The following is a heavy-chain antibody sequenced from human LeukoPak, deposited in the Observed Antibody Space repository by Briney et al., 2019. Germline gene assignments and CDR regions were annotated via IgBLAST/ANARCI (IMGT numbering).Heavy chain of an antibody. CDR1: GYSISSGYY. J-gene: IGHJ5*02. V-gene: IGHV4-38-2*01. Sequence: PSETLSLTCAVSGYSISSGYYWGWIRQPPGKGLEWIGSVFHSGTTYYSPSLKSRVTISVDTSKNQFSLKLSSVTAADTALYYCPPTTYDSWSTNYGWSDPGGKATLVTVP. CDR2: VFHSGTT. CDR3: PPTTYDSWSTNYGWSDP. D-gene: IGHD3-3*01.